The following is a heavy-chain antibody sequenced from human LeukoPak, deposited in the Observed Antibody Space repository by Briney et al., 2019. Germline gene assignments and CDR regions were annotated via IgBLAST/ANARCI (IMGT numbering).Heavy chain of an antibody. CDR1: GGSISSGSSY. J-gene: IGHJ5*02. CDR2: IFTSGST. Sequence: SSESLSLTCPVSGGSISSGSSYWSWIRQPAGRGLEWIGRIFTSGSTNYNPSLKSRVTISVDTSKNQFSLKLSSVTAADTAVYYCARGIDSSSWYNWFDPWGQGTLVTVSS. CDR3: ARGIDSSSWYNWFDP. D-gene: IGHD6-13*01. V-gene: IGHV4-61*02.